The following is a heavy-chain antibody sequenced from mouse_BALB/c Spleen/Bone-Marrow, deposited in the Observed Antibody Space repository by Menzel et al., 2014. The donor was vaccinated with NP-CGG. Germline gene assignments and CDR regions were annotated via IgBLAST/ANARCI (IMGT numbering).Heavy chain of an antibody. CDR1: GYTFTSYY. CDR3: TRRGDYDKRVVFAY. J-gene: IGHJ3*01. V-gene: IGHV1S81*02. D-gene: IGHD2-4*01. CDR2: INPSNGGT. Sequence: VKLMESGAELVKPGASVKLSCKASGYTFTSYYMYWVKRRPGQGLEWIGGINPSNGGTNFNEKFKSKATLTVDKSSSTAYMQLSSLTSEDSAVYYCTRRGDYDKRVVFAYWGQGTLVTVSA.